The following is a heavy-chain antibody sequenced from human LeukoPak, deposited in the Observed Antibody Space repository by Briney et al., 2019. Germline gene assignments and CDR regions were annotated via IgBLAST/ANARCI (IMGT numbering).Heavy chain of an antibody. Sequence: SETLSVTCNVSGDSISSSSYYWGWIRQPPGKGLEWIGSIYSSGSTYYNSSLKSRVTISIDTSKNQVSLKMSSVTAADTAVYYCAKSGGYGLIDYWGQGTLVTVSS. V-gene: IGHV4-39*01. J-gene: IGHJ4*01. D-gene: IGHD6-25*01. CDR3: AKSGGYGLIDY. CDR1: GDSISSSSYY. CDR2: IYSSGST.